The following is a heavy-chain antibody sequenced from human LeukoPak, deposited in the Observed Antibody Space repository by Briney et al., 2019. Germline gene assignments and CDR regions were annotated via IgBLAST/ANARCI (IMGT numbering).Heavy chain of an antibody. CDR3: ARGYCSGGSCYPVWLDP. CDR2: IYTGGST. CDR1: GFTVSTSY. V-gene: IGHV3-53*01. D-gene: IGHD2-15*01. Sequence: GGSQRLSCAASGFTVSTSYMSWVRLAPGKGLEWVSVIYTGGSTYYADSVKGRFTISRDNSKNTLYLQMNSLRAEDTAVYYCARGYCSGGSCYPVWLDPWGQGTLVTVSS. J-gene: IGHJ5*02.